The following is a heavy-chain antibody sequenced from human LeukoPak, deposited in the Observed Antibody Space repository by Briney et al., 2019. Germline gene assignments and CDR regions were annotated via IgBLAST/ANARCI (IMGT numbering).Heavy chain of an antibody. J-gene: IGHJ6*03. D-gene: IGHD2-2*01. CDR3: ARVGYCSSTSCYSVSYYMGV. CDR1: GYTFTRYD. CDR2: MNPNSGNT. V-gene: IGHV1-8*01. Sequence: ASVKGSCKASGYTFTRYDINWVRQATGQGLEWMGWMNPNSGNTGYAQKFQGRVTMTRNTSISTAYMELRSLRSEDTAVYYCARVGYCSSTSCYSVSYYMGVWGKGTTVTVAS.